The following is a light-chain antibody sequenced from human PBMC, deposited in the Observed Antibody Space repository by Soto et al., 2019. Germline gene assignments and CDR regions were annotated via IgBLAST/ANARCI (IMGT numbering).Light chain of an antibody. V-gene: IGLV2-11*01. J-gene: IGLJ2*01. CDR3: CSYAGSYTLV. CDR2: DVS. CDR1: RSDVGGYNY. Sequence: QSVLTRPRSVSGSPGQAVTISCTGARSDVGGYNYVSWYQQHPGKAPKLMIYDVSKRPSGVPDRFSGSKSGNTASLTISGLQAEDEADYYCCSYAGSYTLVFGGGTKVPVL.